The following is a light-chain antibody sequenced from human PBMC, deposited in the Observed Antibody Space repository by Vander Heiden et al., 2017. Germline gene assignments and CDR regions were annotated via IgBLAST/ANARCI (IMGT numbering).Light chain of an antibody. CDR1: QSVNSNF. Sequence: IVLTQSPGTLSLSPGERATLACRASQSVNSNFLAWYRQKPGQAPRLLISGAANRATGIPDRFSASGSGTDFTLTISRLDPEDFAVYFCQQYGSSPLTFGGGTEVESK. CDR3: QQYGSSPLT. CDR2: GAA. J-gene: IGKJ4*01. V-gene: IGKV3-20*01.